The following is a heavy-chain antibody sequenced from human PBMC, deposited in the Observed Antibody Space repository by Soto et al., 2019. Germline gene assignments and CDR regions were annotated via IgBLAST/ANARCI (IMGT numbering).Heavy chain of an antibody. D-gene: IGHD6-13*01. V-gene: IGHV1-69*01. CDR2: IIPIFGTA. J-gene: IGHJ6*02. CDR1: GGTFSSYA. Sequence: QVQLVQSEAEVKKPGSSVKVSCKASGGTFSSYAISWVRQAPGQGLEWMGGIIPIFGTANYAQKFQGRVTITADESTSTAYMELSSLRSEDTAVYYCARDKDGGIAAAGDYYGMDVWGQGTTVTVSS. CDR3: ARDKDGGIAAAGDYYGMDV.